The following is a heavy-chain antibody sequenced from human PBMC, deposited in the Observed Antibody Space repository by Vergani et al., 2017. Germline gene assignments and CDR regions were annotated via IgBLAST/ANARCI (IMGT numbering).Heavy chain of an antibody. J-gene: IGHJ4*02. CDR3: ARGDYGILTGYRY. D-gene: IGHD3-9*01. CDR2: INPSGGHT. CDR1: GYTFSNYY. Sequence: QVQVVKSGAEVKKSGASVKVSCKTSGYTFSNYYMPWVRQAPGQGLEWMGIINPSGGHTNYAQKFQGRVTMTRDTSTSTVYMELSSLRSKDTAIYYCARGDYGILTGYRYWGQGTLVTVSA. V-gene: IGHV1-46*03.